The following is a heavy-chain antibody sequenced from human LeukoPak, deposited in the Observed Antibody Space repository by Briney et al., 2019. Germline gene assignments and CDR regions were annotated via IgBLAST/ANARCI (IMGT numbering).Heavy chain of an antibody. CDR1: GGPISSGGYY. CDR3: AAPLWFREGYYMDV. D-gene: IGHD3-10*01. CDR2: TYYSGST. Sequence: PSETLSLTCTVSGGPISSGGYYWSWIRQHPGKGLEWIGYTYYSGSTYYNPSLKSRVTISVDTSKNQFSLKLSSVTAADTAVYYCAAPLWFREGYYMDVWGKGTTVTVSS. J-gene: IGHJ6*03. V-gene: IGHV4-31*03.